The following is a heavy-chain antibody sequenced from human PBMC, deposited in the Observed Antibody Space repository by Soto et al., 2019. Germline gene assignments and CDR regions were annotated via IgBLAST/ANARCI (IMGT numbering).Heavy chain of an antibody. J-gene: IGHJ6*02. V-gene: IGHV4-4*07. D-gene: IGHD3-3*01. CDR2: IYTSGST. CDR1: GGSISSYY. Sequence: SETLSLTCTVSGGSISSYYWSWIRQPAGKGLEWIGRIYTSGSTNYNPSLKSRVTMSVDTSKNQFSLKLSSVTAADTAVYYCARDYDFWSGYASDYYYGTDVWGEGTTVTVSS. CDR3: ARDYDFWSGYASDYYYGTDV.